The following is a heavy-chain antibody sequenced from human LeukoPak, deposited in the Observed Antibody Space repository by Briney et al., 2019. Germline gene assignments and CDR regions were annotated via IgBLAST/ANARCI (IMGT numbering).Heavy chain of an antibody. J-gene: IGHJ3*02. CDR3: ASIGDYQSGSYVRAFDI. V-gene: IGHV3-48*03. Sequence: PGGSLRLCCAASGSTFSSYEMNWVRQAPGKGLEWVSYSSSSGSTIYYADSVKGRFTISRDNAKNSLYLQMNSLRAEDTAVYYCASIGDYQSGSYVRAFDIWGQGTMVTVSS. CDR1: GSTFSSYE. D-gene: IGHD1-26*01. CDR2: SSSSGSTI.